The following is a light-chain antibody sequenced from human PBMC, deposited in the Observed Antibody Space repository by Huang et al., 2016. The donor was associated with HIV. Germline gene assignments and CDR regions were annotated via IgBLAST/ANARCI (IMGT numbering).Light chain of an antibody. CDR1: QSVLYSSNNQNY. V-gene: IGKV4-1*01. Sequence: DIVMTQSPDSLAVSLGERATINCKSSQSVLYSSNNQNYLAWYQQKPGQPPKLLISWASTRESGVPDRFSGSGSGTDFTLTISSLQAEDVAVYYCQQYYSTPRTFGQGTKLEIK. CDR3: QQYYSTPRT. J-gene: IGKJ2*01. CDR2: WAS.